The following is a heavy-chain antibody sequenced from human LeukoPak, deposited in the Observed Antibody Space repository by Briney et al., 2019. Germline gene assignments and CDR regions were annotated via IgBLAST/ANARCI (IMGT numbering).Heavy chain of an antibody. D-gene: IGHD2-21*02. CDR1: GFTFSSSYS. CDR3: ARDGDWAFDY. J-gene: IGHJ4*02. Sequence: GGSLRLSSAASGFTFSSSYSMNWVRQAPGKGLEWVAHISLTTTTVSYADSVKGRFTMSRDNAKNSLFLQMNSLRAEDTAVYYCARDGDWAFDYWGQGTLVTVSS. CDR2: ISLTTTTV. V-gene: IGHV3-48*01.